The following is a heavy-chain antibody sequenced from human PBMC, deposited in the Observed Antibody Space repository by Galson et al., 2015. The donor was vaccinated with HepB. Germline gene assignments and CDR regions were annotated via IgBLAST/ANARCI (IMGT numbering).Heavy chain of an antibody. CDR1: GFSLSTSGVC. D-gene: IGHD2-2*01. CDR3: ARIPTASCRANGMDV. CDR2: IDWDDDK. Sequence: PALVKPTQTLTLTCTFSGFSLSTSGVCVSWIRQPPGKALEWLARIDWDDDKFYSTSLKTRLTISKDTSKNQVVLTMTNMDPVDTATYYCARIPTASCRANGMDVWGQGTTVTVSS. J-gene: IGHJ6*02. V-gene: IGHV2-70*17.